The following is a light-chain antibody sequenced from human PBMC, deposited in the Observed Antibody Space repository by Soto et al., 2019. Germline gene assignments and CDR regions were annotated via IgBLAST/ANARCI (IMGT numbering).Light chain of an antibody. CDR1: SSDVGGYNY. Sequence: QPASLSGSPGQSITISCTGTSSDVGGYNYVSWYQQRPGKAPKLMIYDVSNRPSGVSNRFSGSKSGNTASLTISGLQAEDEADYYCSSYTSSSPYVFGTGTKVTVL. CDR2: DVS. J-gene: IGLJ1*01. V-gene: IGLV2-14*01. CDR3: SSYTSSSPYV.